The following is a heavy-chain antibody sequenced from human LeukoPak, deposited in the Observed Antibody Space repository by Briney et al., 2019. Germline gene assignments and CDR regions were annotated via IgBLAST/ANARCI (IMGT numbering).Heavy chain of an antibody. J-gene: IGHJ4*02. CDR1: GFTFTSYT. Sequence: GGSLRLSCAASGFTFTSYTLNWVRQAPGQGLEWVSSISSDSNDIYYADSVKGRFTVSRDNAKNSLFLQMSSLRAEDTAVYYCARDPPNCGGDCFGFSGLAYYFDYWGQGTLVTVSS. D-gene: IGHD2-21*02. V-gene: IGHV3-21*01. CDR2: ISSDSNDI. CDR3: ARDPPNCGGDCFGFSGLAYYFDY.